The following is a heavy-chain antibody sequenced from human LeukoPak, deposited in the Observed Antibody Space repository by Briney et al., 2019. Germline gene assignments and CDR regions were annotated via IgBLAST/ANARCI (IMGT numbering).Heavy chain of an antibody. Sequence: PSETLSLTCTVSGGSISSSNYYWGWIRQPPGKGLEWIGNIFYSGSTYYNPSLKSRVTISVDTSKNEFSLKLSSVTAADTAVYYCARASKVTDAFDIWGQGTMVTVSS. D-gene: IGHD4-17*01. J-gene: IGHJ3*02. V-gene: IGHV4-39*07. CDR3: ARASKVTDAFDI. CDR1: GGSISSSNYY. CDR2: IFYSGST.